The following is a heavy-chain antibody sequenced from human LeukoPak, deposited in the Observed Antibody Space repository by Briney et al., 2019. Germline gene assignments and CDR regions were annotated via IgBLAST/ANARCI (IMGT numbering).Heavy chain of an antibody. CDR3: AKDLAYCGGDCYTGLDY. CDR1: GFTFSTYA. V-gene: IGHV3-23*01. CDR2: ISGSGGNT. J-gene: IGHJ4*02. Sequence: PGGSLRLSCAASGFTFSTYAMSWVRQAPGKGLEWVSAISGSGGNTYYADSVKGRFTISRDDSKNTLYLQMNSLRAEDTAVYYCAKDLAYCGGDCYTGLDYWGQGTLVTVSS. D-gene: IGHD2-21*01.